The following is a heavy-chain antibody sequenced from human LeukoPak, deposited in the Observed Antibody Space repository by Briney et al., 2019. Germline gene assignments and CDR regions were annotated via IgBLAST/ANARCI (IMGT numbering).Heavy chain of an antibody. CDR1: GYTFTSYY. Sequence: ASVKVSFKASGYTFTSYYMHWVRQAPGQGLEWMGIINPSGGSTSYAQKFQGRVTMTRDTSTSTVYMELSSLRSEDTAVYYCARDRAIIHGVVVPAAVILRTYYYYGMDVWGQGTTVTVSS. D-gene: IGHD2-2*01. J-gene: IGHJ6*02. CDR3: ARDRAIIHGVVVPAAVILRTYYYYGMDV. CDR2: INPSGGST. V-gene: IGHV1-46*01.